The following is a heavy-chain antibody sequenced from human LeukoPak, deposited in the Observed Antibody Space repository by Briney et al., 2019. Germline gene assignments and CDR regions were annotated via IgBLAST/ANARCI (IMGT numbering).Heavy chain of an antibody. Sequence: GGSLRLSCAASGFNFDDYSIHWVRQAPGKGLEWVSLITWDGGSTYYADSVKGRFTISRDNSKNTLYLQMNSLRAEDTAVYYCARVKVKSWATTEGWFDPWGQGTLVTVSS. D-gene: IGHD4-17*01. CDR1: GFNFDDYS. V-gene: IGHV3-43*01. CDR3: ARVKVKSWATTEGWFDP. CDR2: ITWDGGST. J-gene: IGHJ5*02.